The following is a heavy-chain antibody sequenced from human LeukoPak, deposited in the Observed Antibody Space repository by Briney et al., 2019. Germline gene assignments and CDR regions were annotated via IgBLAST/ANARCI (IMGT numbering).Heavy chain of an antibody. J-gene: IGHJ5*02. CDR1: GGSISSGSYY. Sequence: SQTLSLTCTVSGGSISSGSYYWSWIRQPAGKGLEWIGRIYTSGSTNYNPSLKSRVTISVDTSKNQFSLKLSSVTAADTAVYYCARDTKLDSGSYFSRSLETRIGFDPWGQGTLVTVSS. D-gene: IGHD1-26*01. V-gene: IGHV4-61*02. CDR2: IYTSGST. CDR3: ARDTKLDSGSYFSRSLETRIGFDP.